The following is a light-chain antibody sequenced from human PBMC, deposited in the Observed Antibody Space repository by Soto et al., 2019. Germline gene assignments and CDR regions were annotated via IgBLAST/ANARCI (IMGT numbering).Light chain of an antibody. Sequence: QSVLTEPPSASGSPGQSVTISCHGTSSDVGGYTYVSWYRQHPGQAPKLMIYEVSKRPSGFPDRFSGSKSGNTASLTVYGLQAEDEADYYCSSYAGSNNLVFGGGTKLTVL. CDR2: EVS. J-gene: IGLJ2*01. CDR3: SSYAGSNNLV. V-gene: IGLV2-8*01. CDR1: SSDVGGYTY.